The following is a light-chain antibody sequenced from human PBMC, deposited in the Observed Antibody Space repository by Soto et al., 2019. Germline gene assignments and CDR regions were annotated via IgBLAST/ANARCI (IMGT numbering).Light chain of an antibody. CDR1: QSVSSN. CDR3: QQYNNWPLT. Sequence: EIMMTQSPGTLSASPGERATLSCRASQSVSSNLAWYQQKPGQAPRLLIYAVSTRATGIPATFSSSGSGTEFTLTISSLQSEDFAVYYCQQYNNWPLTFGQGTKVEIK. J-gene: IGKJ1*01. CDR2: AVS. V-gene: IGKV3-15*01.